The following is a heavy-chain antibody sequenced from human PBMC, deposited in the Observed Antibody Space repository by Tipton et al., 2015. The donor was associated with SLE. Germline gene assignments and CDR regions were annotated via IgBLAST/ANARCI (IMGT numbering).Heavy chain of an antibody. D-gene: IGHD3-3*01. CDR3: ARGGAFWSGPTSYYYFFYYMDV. CDR2: IHHSGTT. J-gene: IGHJ6*03. Sequence: TLSLTCTVSGGSISSYYWSWIRQPPGKGLEWIGYIHHSGTTNYNPSLESRVTISGDMSKNQFSLRLSSVTAADTAVYYCARGGAFWSGPTSYYYFFYYMDVWGKGTTVTVSS. V-gene: IGHV4-59*01. CDR1: GGSISSYY.